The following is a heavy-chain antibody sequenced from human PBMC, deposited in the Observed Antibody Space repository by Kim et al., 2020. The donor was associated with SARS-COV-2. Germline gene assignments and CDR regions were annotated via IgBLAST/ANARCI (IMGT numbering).Heavy chain of an antibody. CDR1: GFTFSSYW. CDR2: INSDGSST. Sequence: LSLTCAASGFTFSSYWMHWVRQAPGKGLVWVSRINSDGSSTSYADSVKGRFTISRDNAKNTLYLQMNSLRAEDTAVYYCARDGYAPHLYYYGMDVWGQGTTVTVSS. J-gene: IGHJ6*02. V-gene: IGHV3-74*01. CDR3: ARDGYAPHLYYYGMDV. D-gene: IGHD1-1*01.